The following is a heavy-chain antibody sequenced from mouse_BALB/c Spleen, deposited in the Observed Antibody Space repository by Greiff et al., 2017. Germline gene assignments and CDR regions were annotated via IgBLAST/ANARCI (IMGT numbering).Heavy chain of an antibody. CDR3: ARSGDWGYYFDY. V-gene: IGHV3-2*02. CDR2: ISYSGST. D-gene: IGHD4-1*01. CDR1: GYSITSDYA. Sequence: EVKLQESGPGLVKPSQSLSLTCTVTGYSITSDYAWSWIRQFPGNELEWMGYISYSGSTSYNPSLKSRISITRDTSKNQFFLQLNSVTTEDTATYYCARSGDWGYYFDYWGQGTTLTVSS. J-gene: IGHJ2*01.